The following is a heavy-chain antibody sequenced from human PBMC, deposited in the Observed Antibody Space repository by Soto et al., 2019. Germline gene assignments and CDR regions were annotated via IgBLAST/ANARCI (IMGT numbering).Heavy chain of an antibody. CDR3: ASGLGLTGYLCSFDI. CDR1: GFTFSSYS. D-gene: IGHD7-27*01. V-gene: IGHV3-21*01. J-gene: IGHJ3*02. Sequence: GGSLSLSCAASGFTFSSYSMNWVRQAPGKGLEWVSSISSSSSYIYYADSVKVRFTSSIDNSKNSLYLQMNSLTAEVAAVYYCASGLGLTGYLCSFDIWGQGTMVTVSS. CDR2: ISSSSSYI.